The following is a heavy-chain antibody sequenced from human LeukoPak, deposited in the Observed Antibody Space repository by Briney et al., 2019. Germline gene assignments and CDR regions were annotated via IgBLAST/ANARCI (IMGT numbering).Heavy chain of an antibody. CDR1: GYKFTNYW. D-gene: IGHD2-15*01. J-gene: IGHJ4*02. CDR2: IYPGDSDT. V-gene: IGHV5-51*01. CDR3: ATDVAETSIT. Sequence: GESLKISCKGSGYKFTNYWIAWVRQMPGKGLEWMGNIYPGDSDTRYGPSFQGQVTLSVDKSISVAFLQWSSLKASDTATYYCATDVAETSITWGQGTLVTVSS.